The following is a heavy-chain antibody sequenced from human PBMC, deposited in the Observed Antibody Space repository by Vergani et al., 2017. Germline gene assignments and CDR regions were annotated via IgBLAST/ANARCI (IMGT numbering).Heavy chain of an antibody. D-gene: IGHD2-15*01. CDR2: TRNKANSYTT. CDR3: AREIDCSGGSCYSGEGCG. Sequence: EVQLVESGGGLVQPGGSLRLSCAASGFTFSDHYMDWVRQAPGKGLEWVGRTRNKANSYTTEYAASVKGRFTISRDNAKNSLYLQMNSLRAEDTAVYYCAREIDCSGGSCYSGEGCGWGQGTLVTVSS. CDR1: GFTFSDHY. V-gene: IGHV3-72*01. J-gene: IGHJ4*02.